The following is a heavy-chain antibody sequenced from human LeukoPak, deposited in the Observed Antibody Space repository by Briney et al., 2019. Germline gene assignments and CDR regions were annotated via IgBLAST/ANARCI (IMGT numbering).Heavy chain of an antibody. CDR3: ARGYSLDP. J-gene: IGHJ5*02. CDR1: GGSISSSSYY. CDR2: FSYSGST. Sequence: SETLSLTCTVSGGSISSSSYYWGWVRQPPGKGLEWIGSFSYSGSTYYNPSLHSRVTISVDTSKNQFSLKLSSVTAADTAVYYCARGYSLDPWGQGTLVTVSS. D-gene: IGHD1-14*01. V-gene: IGHV4-39*07.